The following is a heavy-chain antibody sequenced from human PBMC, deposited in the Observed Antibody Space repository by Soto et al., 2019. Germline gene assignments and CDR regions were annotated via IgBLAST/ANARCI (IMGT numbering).Heavy chain of an antibody. J-gene: IGHJ6*02. CDR2: ISGSGGST. Sequence: GGSLRLSCAASGFTFSSYAMSWVRQAPGKGLEWVSAISGSGGSTYYADSVKGRFTISRDNSKNTLYLQMNSLRAEDTAVYYCAKKMENYYDSIFGGMDVWGQGTTVTVSS. CDR1: GFTFSSYA. CDR3: AKKMENYYDSIFGGMDV. D-gene: IGHD3-22*01. V-gene: IGHV3-23*01.